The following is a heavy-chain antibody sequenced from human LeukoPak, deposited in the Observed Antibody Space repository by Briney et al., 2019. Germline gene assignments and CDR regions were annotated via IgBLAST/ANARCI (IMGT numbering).Heavy chain of an antibody. CDR2: IWYDGSNK. V-gene: IGHV3-33*01. CDR3: ARDLAAADQPPFRYYYYGMDV. CDR1: GFTFSSYG. J-gene: IGHJ6*02. D-gene: IGHD6-13*01. Sequence: PGAPLRLSCAASGFTFSSYGMHWVRQAPGKGLEWVAVIWYDGSNKYYADSVKGLFTISRDNSKNTLYLQMTSLRAEDTAVYYCARDLAAADQPPFRYYYYGMDVWGQGTTVTVSS.